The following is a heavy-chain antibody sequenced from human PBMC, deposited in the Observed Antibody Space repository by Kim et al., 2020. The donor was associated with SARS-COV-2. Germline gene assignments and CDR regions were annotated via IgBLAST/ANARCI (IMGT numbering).Heavy chain of an antibody. Sequence: SETLSLTCTVSGGSISSYYWSWIRQPPGKGLEWIGYIYYSGSTNYNPSLKSRVTISVDTSKNQFSLKLSSVTAADTAVYYCARDPQGGYSGYDHPYGMDVWGQGTTVTVSS. CDR2: IYYSGST. CDR3: ARDPQGGYSGYDHPYGMDV. D-gene: IGHD5-12*01. V-gene: IGHV4-59*13. CDR1: GGSISSYY. J-gene: IGHJ6*02.